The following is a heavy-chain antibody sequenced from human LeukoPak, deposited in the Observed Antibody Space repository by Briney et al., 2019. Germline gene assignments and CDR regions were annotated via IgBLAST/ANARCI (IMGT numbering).Heavy chain of an antibody. CDR3: ARESSYYYDSSGYFLDY. CDR1: GFTFSSYS. Sequence: GGSLRLSCAASGFTFSSYSMNWVRQAPGKGLEWVSSISSTSIYKYYADSVKGRFTISRDNAKNSLYLQMNSLRAEDTAVYYCARESSYYYDSSGYFLDYWGQGTLVTVSS. CDR2: ISSTSIYK. V-gene: IGHV3-21*01. D-gene: IGHD3-22*01. J-gene: IGHJ4*02.